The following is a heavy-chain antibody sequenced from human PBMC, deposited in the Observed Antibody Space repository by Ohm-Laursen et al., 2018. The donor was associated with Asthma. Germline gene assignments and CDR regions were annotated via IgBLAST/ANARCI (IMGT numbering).Heavy chain of an antibody. Sequence: SLRLSCTASGFTFSSYGMHWVRQAPGKGLEWVAVISYDGSNKYYADSVKGRFTISRDNSKNTLYLQMNSLRAEDTAVYYCARDVLRFLEWLPDYYYYYGMDVWGQGTTVTVSS. V-gene: IGHV3-30*03. D-gene: IGHD3-3*01. CDR3: ARDVLRFLEWLPDYYYYYGMDV. CDR2: ISYDGSNK. CDR1: GFTFSSYG. J-gene: IGHJ6*02.